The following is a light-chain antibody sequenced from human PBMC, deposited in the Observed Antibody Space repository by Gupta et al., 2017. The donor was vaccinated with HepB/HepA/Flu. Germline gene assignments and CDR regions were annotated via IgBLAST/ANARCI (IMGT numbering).Light chain of an antibody. CDR3: FQYTYRPHT. V-gene: IGKV2-30*01. Sequence: GVPDRFSGGGSGTYFTLRISRVEAEDVGVYYCFQYTYRPHTFGQGTKLEIK. J-gene: IGKJ2*01.